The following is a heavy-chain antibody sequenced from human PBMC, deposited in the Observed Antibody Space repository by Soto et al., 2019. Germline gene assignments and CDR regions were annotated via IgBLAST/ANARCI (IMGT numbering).Heavy chain of an antibody. D-gene: IGHD2-15*01. J-gene: IGHJ4*02. CDR3: AHRPRRYCSGGSCLIPDY. Sequence: QITLKESGPTLVKPTQTLTLTCTFSGFSLSTSGVGVGWIRQPPGKALEWLALIYWDDDKRYSPSLKSRLTITKDTSKNQVVLTMTNMDPVDTATYYCAHRPRRYCSGGSCLIPDYWGQGTLVTVSS. V-gene: IGHV2-5*02. CDR1: GFSLSTSGVG. CDR2: IYWDDDK.